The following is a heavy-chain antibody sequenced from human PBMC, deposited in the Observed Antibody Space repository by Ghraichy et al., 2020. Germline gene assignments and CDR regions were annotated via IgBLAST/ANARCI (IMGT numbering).Heavy chain of an antibody. CDR1: GGSISSSSYY. D-gene: IGHD1-7*01. V-gene: IGHV4-39*01. J-gene: IGHJ5*02. CDR2: IYYSGST. Sequence: SETLSLTCTVSGGSISSSSYYWGWIRQPPGKGLEWIGSIYYSGSTYYNPSLKSRVTISVDTSKNQFSLKLSSVTAADTAVYYCARHAAGRRAWYNWNYEGFNWFDPWGQGTLVTVSS. CDR3: ARHAAGRRAWYNWNYEGFNWFDP.